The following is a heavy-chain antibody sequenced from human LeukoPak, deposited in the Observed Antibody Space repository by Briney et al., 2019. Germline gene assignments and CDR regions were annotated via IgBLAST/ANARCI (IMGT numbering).Heavy chain of an antibody. CDR3: ARDRGYSYGYYGMDV. D-gene: IGHD5-18*01. Sequence: KPSETLSLTCTVSGGSISSGDYYWSWIRQPPGKGLEWIGYIYYSGSTNYNPSLKSRVTISVDTSKNQFSLKLSSVTAADTAVYYCARDRGYSYGYYGMDVWGQGTTVTVSS. CDR1: GGSISSGDYY. J-gene: IGHJ6*02. V-gene: IGHV4-61*08. CDR2: IYYSGST.